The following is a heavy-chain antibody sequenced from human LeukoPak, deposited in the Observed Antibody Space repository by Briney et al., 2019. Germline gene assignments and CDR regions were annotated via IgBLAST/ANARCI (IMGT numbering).Heavy chain of an antibody. D-gene: IGHD1-26*01. Sequence: GESLKISCKGSGYSFTTYWIGWVRQMPGKGLEWMGIMYPGDSDTRYSPSFQGQVTISADKSISTAYLQWSSLNASDTAMYYWARREGEVGSTYPLDYWGQGTLVTVSS. V-gene: IGHV5-51*01. CDR3: ARREGEVGSTYPLDY. CDR1: GYSFTTYW. CDR2: MYPGDSDT. J-gene: IGHJ4*02.